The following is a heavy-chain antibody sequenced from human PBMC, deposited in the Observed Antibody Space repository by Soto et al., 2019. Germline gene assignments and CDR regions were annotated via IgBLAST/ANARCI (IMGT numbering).Heavy chain of an antibody. V-gene: IGHV3-74*01. Sequence: GGSLRLSCAASGFTFSSYWMHWVRQAPGKGLVWVSRINSDGSSTSYADSVKGRFTISRDNAKNTLYLQMNSLRAEDTAVYYCARGEVRGVIIWGYFDYWGQGTLVTVSS. J-gene: IGHJ4*02. CDR2: INSDGSST. D-gene: IGHD3-10*01. CDR3: ARGEVRGVIIWGYFDY. CDR1: GFTFSSYW.